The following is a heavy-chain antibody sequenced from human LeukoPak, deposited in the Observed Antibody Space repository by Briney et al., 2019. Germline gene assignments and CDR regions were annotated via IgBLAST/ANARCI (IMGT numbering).Heavy chain of an antibody. D-gene: IGHD1-26*01. J-gene: IGHJ4*02. Sequence: SETLSLTCTVSGGSISSYYWSWIRQPPGKGLEWIGYIYYSGSTNYNPSLKSRVTISVDTSKNQFSLKLSSVTAADTAVYYCARAPRYSGSPYYFDYWGQGTLVTVSS. CDR2: IYYSGST. CDR1: GGSISSYY. V-gene: IGHV4-59*01. CDR3: ARAPRYSGSPYYFDY.